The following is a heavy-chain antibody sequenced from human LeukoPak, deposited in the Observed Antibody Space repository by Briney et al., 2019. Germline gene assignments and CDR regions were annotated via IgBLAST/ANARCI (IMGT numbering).Heavy chain of an antibody. CDR3: AKDWFGDSY. V-gene: IGHV3-30*04. Sequence: GSSLRLSCAASGFTFSRYSMHWVRQAPGKGLEWVAVISYDGSEEQYADSVKGRFTISRDDSKNTLYLQINSLRTEDTAVYYCAKDWFGDSYWGQGTLVTVSS. CDR1: GFTFSRYS. J-gene: IGHJ4*02. D-gene: IGHD3-10*01. CDR2: ISYDGSEE.